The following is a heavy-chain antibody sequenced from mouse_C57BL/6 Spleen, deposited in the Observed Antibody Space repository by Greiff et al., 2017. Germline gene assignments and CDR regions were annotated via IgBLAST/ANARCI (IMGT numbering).Heavy chain of an antibody. J-gene: IGHJ1*03. D-gene: IGHD2-4*01. CDR3: ARRGDYDEGYIDV. V-gene: IGHV1-18*01. CDR1: GYTFTDYN. CDR2: IHPYNGGT. Sequence: VQLQESGPELVKPGASVKIPCKASGYTFTDYNMDWVKQSPGQRLEWIGDIHPYNGGTIYNQKFKGKATLTVDKSSSTAYMELRSLTSEDTAVYYCARRGDYDEGYIDVWGTGTTVTVSS.